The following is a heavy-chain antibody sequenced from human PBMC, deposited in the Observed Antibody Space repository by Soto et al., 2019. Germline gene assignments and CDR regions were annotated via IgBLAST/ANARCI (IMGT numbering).Heavy chain of an antibody. Sequence: SETLSLTCAVYGGSFSGYYWSWIRQPPGQGLEWIGEIKHSGSTNYNPSLKSRVTISVDTSKNQFSLKLSSVTAADTAVYYCARRSSSWYLRAAPYYFDYWGQGTLVTVSS. D-gene: IGHD6-13*01. CDR2: IKHSGST. V-gene: IGHV4-34*01. CDR1: GGSFSGYY. CDR3: ARRSSSWYLRAAPYYFDY. J-gene: IGHJ4*02.